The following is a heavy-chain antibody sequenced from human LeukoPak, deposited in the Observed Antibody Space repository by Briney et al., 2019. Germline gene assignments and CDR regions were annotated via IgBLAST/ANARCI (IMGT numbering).Heavy chain of an antibody. D-gene: IGHD3-3*01. CDR1: GFTFSSYA. Sequence: GGSLRLSCAASGFTFSSYAMSWVRQAPGKGLEWVSAISGSGGSTYYADSVKGRFTISRDNSKNTLYLQMNSLRAEDTAVYYCARVSYYDFWSGYYTTPYAFDIWGQGTMVTVSS. CDR2: ISGSGGST. V-gene: IGHV3-23*01. J-gene: IGHJ3*02. CDR3: ARVSYYDFWSGYYTTPYAFDI.